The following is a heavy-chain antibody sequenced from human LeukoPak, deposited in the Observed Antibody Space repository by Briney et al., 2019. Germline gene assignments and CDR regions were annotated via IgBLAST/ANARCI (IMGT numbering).Heavy chain of an antibody. D-gene: IGHD1-26*01. V-gene: IGHV1-46*01. CDR3: ARDNSVGDEAWWFNP. Sequence: ASVKVSCKASGYTFTNYGISWVRQAPGQGLEWMGLINPTGGSTGYAQKFQGRVTMTRDMSTSTDYMELSSLRSEDTAIYYCARDNSVGDEAWWFNPWGQGTLVTVSS. CDR1: GYTFTNYG. J-gene: IGHJ5*02. CDR2: INPTGGST.